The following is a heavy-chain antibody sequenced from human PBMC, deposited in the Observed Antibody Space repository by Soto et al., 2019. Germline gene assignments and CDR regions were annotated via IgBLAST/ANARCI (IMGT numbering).Heavy chain of an antibody. Sequence: SVKVSCKASGFTFTSSAVQWVRQARGQRLEWIGWIVVGSDNTNYAQKFQERVTITRDMSTSTAYMELSSLRSEDTAVYYCAAGAYDFWSGYSRFDYWGQGTLVTVSS. CDR1: GFTFTSSA. J-gene: IGHJ4*02. D-gene: IGHD3-3*01. CDR2: IVVGSDNT. V-gene: IGHV1-58*01. CDR3: AAGAYDFWSGYSRFDY.